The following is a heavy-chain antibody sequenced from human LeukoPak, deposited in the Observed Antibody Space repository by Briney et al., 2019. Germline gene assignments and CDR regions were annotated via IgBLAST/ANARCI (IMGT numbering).Heavy chain of an antibody. J-gene: IGHJ6*02. D-gene: IGHD2-21*02. Sequence: GSSVKISCKASGGTFSSYAISWVRQAPGQGLEWMGSNIPIFGIANYAQKFQGRVTITADKSTSTAYMELSSLRSEDTAVYYCARDPHIVVVSADYYGMDVWGQGTTVTVSS. CDR1: GGTFSSYA. CDR2: NIPIFGIA. CDR3: ARDPHIVVVSADYYGMDV. V-gene: IGHV1-69*04.